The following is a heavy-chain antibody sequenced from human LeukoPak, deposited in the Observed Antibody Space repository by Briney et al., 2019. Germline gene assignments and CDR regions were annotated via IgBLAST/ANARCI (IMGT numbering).Heavy chain of an antibody. V-gene: IGHV3-48*04. CDR3: TRDANHYGGMDV. CDR1: GFTFSSYS. Sequence: GGSLRLSCAASGFTFSSYSMNWVRQAPGKGLEWVSYISSSSSTIYYADSVKGRFTITRDSAKNTLYLEMNSLRVEDTAVYYCTRDANHYGGMDVWGQGTTVTVSS. CDR2: ISSSSSTI. J-gene: IGHJ6*02.